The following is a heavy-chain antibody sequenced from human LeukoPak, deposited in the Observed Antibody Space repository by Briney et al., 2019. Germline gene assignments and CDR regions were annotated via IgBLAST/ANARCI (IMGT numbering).Heavy chain of an antibody. V-gene: IGHV4-34*01. CDR3: ARDGDDYGDYSVHY. D-gene: IGHD4-17*01. CDR1: GGSFSGYY. J-gene: IGHJ4*02. CDR2: INHSGST. Sequence: KPSETLSLTCAVYGGSFSGYYWSWIRQPPGKGLEWIGEINHSGSTNYNPSLKSRVTISVDTSKNQFSLKLSSVTAADTAVYYCARDGDDYGDYSVHYWGQGTLVTVSS.